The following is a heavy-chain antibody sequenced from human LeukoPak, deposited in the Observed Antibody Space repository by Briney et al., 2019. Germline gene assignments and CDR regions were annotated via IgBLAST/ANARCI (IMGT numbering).Heavy chain of an antibody. V-gene: IGHV3-15*01. J-gene: IGHJ4*02. D-gene: IGHD5-18*01. Sequence: GGSLRLSCAASGFTFSNAWMSWVRQAPGKGLEWVGRIKSKTDGGTTDYAAPVKGRFTISRDDSKNTLYLQMNSLKTEDTAVYYCTTDDPVDTAMDRPFRFDYWGQGTLVTVSS. CDR2: IKSKTDGGTT. CDR1: GFTFSNAW. CDR3: TTDDPVDTAMDRPFRFDY.